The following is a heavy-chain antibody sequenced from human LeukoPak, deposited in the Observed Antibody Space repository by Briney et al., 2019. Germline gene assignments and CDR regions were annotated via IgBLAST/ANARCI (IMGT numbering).Heavy chain of an antibody. D-gene: IGHD3-10*01. CDR3: ARTDSGSYYNYWFDP. Sequence: PSETLSLTCAVSGGSISSSNWWSWVRQPPGKGLEWIGEIYHSASTNYNPSLESRVTMSVDASNSQFSLKLSSVTAADTAVYYCARTDSGSYYNYWFDPWGQGTLVTVSS. J-gene: IGHJ5*02. CDR1: GGSISSSNW. CDR2: IYHSAST. V-gene: IGHV4-4*02.